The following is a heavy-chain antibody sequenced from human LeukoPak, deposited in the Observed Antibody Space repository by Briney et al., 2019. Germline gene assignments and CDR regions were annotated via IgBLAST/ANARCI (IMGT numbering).Heavy chain of an antibody. Sequence: PGGSLRLSCAASGFTFSSYGMHWVRQAPGKGLEWVATVSGSGDRMYHADSVKGRFTISRDNSKNTIYLQMNSLRAEDTALYYCAKAAAAPGFDFWGQGTLVTVSS. V-gene: IGHV3-23*01. J-gene: IGHJ4*02. CDR1: GFTFSSYG. CDR3: AKAAAAPGFDF. D-gene: IGHD6-13*01. CDR2: VSGSGDRM.